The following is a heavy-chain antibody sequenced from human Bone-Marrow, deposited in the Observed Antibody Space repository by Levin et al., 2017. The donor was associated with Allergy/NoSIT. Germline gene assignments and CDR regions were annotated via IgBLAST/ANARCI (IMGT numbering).Heavy chain of an antibody. D-gene: IGHD3-22*01. Sequence: GESLKISCAASGFTFSSYSMNWVRQAPGKGLEWVSSISSSSSYIYYADSVKGRFTISRDNAKNSLYLQMNSLRAEDTAVYYCARSLHPDSSGYWHAFDIWGQGTMVTVSS. J-gene: IGHJ3*02. CDR1: GFTFSSYS. V-gene: IGHV3-21*01. CDR3: ARSLHPDSSGYWHAFDI. CDR2: ISSSSSYI.